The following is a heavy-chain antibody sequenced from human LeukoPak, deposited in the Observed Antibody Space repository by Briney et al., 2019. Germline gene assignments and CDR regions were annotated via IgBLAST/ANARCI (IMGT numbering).Heavy chain of an antibody. D-gene: IGHD4-17*01. CDR2: IYYSGST. V-gene: IGHV4-61*08. J-gene: IGHJ4*02. CDR1: GGSISSGDYY. CDR3: ARFHDYGDYGDY. Sequence: PSETLSLTCTVSGGSISSGDYYWSWIRQPPGKGLEWIGYIYYSGSTNYNPSLKSRVTISVDTSKNQFSLKLSSVTAADTAVYYCARFHDYGDYGDYWGQGTLVTVSS.